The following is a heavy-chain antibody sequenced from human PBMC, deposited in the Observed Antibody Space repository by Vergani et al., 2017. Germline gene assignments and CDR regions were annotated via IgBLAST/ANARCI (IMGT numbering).Heavy chain of an antibody. D-gene: IGHD1-1*01. V-gene: IGHV3-11*01. CDR2: ISSSGSTI. CDR1: GFTFSSYA. CDR3: ARDQLYYYYGMDV. J-gene: IGHJ6*02. Sequence: VQLVESGGGLVKPGGSLRLSCAASGFTFSSYAMSWVRQAPGKGLEWVSYISSSGSTIYYADSVKGRFTISRDNAKNSLYLQMNSLRAEDTAVYYCARDQLYYYYGMDVWGQGTMVTVSS.